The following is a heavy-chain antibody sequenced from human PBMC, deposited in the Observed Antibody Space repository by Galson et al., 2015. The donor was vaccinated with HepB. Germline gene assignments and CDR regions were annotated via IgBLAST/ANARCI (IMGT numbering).Heavy chain of an antibody. CDR2: ISWNSDSL. CDR1: GFTFGDYA. V-gene: IGHV3-9*01. CDR3: TAGLVANNIDY. Sequence: SLRLSCAASGFTFGDYAMHWVRQTPGKGLEWVSGISWNSDSLGYADSVKGRFTISRDNAKNSLYLQMNSLRAEDTAIYYCTAGLVANNIDYWGQGILVTVSS. J-gene: IGHJ4*02. D-gene: IGHD5-12*01.